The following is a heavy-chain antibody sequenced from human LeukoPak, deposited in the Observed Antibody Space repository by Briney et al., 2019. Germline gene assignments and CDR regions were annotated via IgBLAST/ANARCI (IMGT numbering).Heavy chain of an antibody. J-gene: IGHJ5*02. V-gene: IGHV4-34*01. D-gene: IGHD2-2*02. CDR2: INHSGST. CDR3: AREAVVVPAAIWARWFDP. Sequence: SETLSLTCAVYGGSLSGYYWSWIRQPPGKGLEWIGEINHSGSTNYNPSLKSRVTISVDTSKNQFSLKLSSVTAADTAVYYYAREAVVVPAAIWARWFDPWGQGTLVTVSS. CDR1: GGSLSGYY.